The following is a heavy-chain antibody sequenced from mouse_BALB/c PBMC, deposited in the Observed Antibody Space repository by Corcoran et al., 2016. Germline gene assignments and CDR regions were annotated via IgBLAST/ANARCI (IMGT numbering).Heavy chain of an antibody. J-gene: IGHJ4*01. CDR2: INTYTGEP. CDR3: ARGGLLPMDY. CDR1: GYTFTNYG. V-gene: IGHV9-1*02. Sequence: QIQLVKSGPELNKPGETVKISCKASGYTFTNYGLNWVKQAPGKVLKWLGWINTYTGEPTYADDFKGRFAFSFENSASTAYLQINNLKNEDMATYFCARGGLLPMDYWGQGTSVTVSS. D-gene: IGHD2-3*01.